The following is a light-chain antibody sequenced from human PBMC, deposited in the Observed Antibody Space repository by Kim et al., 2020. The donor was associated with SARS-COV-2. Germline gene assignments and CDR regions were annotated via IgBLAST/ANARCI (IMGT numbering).Light chain of an antibody. CDR3: GADHGSGSNFVCV. Sequence: CTLSSGYSNYKGDWYQQRPGKGPRFVMRVGTGGIVGSKGDGIPDRFSVLGSGLNRYLTIKNIQEEDESDYHCGADHGSGSNFVCVFGGGTKLTVL. CDR2: VGTGGIVG. V-gene: IGLV9-49*01. J-gene: IGLJ3*02. CDR1: SGYSNYK.